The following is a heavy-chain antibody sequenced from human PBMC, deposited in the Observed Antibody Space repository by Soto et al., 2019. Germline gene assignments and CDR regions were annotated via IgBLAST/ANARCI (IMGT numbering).Heavy chain of an antibody. CDR2: IYYSGST. CDR3: ARQGRNYYGSGSPQYYYYYGMDV. D-gene: IGHD3-10*01. J-gene: IGHJ6*02. V-gene: IGHV4-31*03. Sequence: SETLSLTCTVSGGSISSGGYYWSWIRQHPGKGLEWIGYIYYSGSTYYNPSLKSRVTISVDTSKNQFSLKLSSVTAADTAVYYCARQGRNYYGSGSPQYYYYYGMDVWGQGTTVTVSS. CDR1: GGSISSGGYY.